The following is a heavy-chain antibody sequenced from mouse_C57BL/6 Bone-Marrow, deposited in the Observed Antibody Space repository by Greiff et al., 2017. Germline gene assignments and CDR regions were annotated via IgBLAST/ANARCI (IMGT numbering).Heavy chain of an antibody. CDR3: AAHCYFSFDY. Sequence: EVKLMESGGGLVKPGGSLKLSCAASGFTFSSYAMSWVRQTPEKRLEWVATISDGGSYTYYPDNVKGRFTISTDNAKTNLYLQLSRLKSGDTAMYYFAAHCYFSFDYWGQGTTLTVSA. V-gene: IGHV5-4*03. CDR2: ISDGGSYT. D-gene: IGHD2-12*01. CDR1: GFTFSSYA. J-gene: IGHJ2*01.